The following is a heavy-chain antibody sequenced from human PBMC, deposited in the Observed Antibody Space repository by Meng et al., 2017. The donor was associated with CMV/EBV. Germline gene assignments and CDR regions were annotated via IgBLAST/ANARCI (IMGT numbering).Heavy chain of an antibody. CDR3: ARDRYQLLVSVGRFNWFDP. V-gene: IGHV1-18*01. D-gene: IGHD2-2*01. J-gene: IGHJ5*02. Sequence: ASVKVSCKASGYVFTSYDINWVRQAPGQGLEWLGWISVYKGDTNYAQKVQGRVTLTADTSTSTAYMELRGLRSDDTAVYYCARDRYQLLVSVGRFNWFDPWGQGTLVTVSS. CDR1: GYVFTSYD. CDR2: ISVYKGDT.